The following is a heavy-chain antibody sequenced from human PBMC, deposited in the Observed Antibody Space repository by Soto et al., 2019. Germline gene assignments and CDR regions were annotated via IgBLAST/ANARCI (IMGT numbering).Heavy chain of an antibody. CDR3: ARGAVRYNWNFIADYGMDV. D-gene: IGHD1-7*01. CDR1: GGTFSSYA. Sequence: SVKVSCKASGGTFSSYAISWVRQAPGQGLEWMGGIIPIFGTANYAQKFQGRVTITADESTSTAYMELSSLRSEDTAVYYCARGAVRYNWNFIADYGMDVWGQGTTVTVSS. V-gene: IGHV1-69*13. CDR2: IIPIFGTA. J-gene: IGHJ6*02.